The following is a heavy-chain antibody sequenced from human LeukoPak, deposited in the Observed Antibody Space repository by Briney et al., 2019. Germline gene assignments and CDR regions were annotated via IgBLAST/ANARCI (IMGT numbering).Heavy chain of an antibody. CDR3: GRVAIYANNGMDV. V-gene: IGHV3-72*01. CDR1: GFTFSDHY. CDR2: SRNKASSYTS. D-gene: IGHD2/OR15-2a*01. J-gene: IGHJ6*02. Sequence: GGSLRLSCAASGFTFSDHYMDWVRQAPGKGLEWVGRSRNKASSYTSEYAASVKGRFTISRDVSRSSLYLQMNSLKTEDTTVYYCGRVAIYANNGMDVWGQGTTVTVSS.